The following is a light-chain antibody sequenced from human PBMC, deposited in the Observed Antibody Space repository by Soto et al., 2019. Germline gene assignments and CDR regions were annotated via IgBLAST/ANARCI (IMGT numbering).Light chain of an antibody. Sequence: EIVLTQSPATLSLSPGERATLSCRASQSINRSLAWYQQKPGQAPRLLIYDASNRATGIPARFSGSGSGTDFTLTISSLEPEDFAVYYCQQRSNWPGTFGQGTKVEIK. J-gene: IGKJ1*01. V-gene: IGKV3-11*01. CDR2: DAS. CDR3: QQRSNWPGT. CDR1: QSINRS.